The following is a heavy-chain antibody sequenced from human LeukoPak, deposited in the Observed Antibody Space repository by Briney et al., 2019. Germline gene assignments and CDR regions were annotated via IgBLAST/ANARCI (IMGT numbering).Heavy chain of an antibody. Sequence: GGSLRLSCAASGFTFSNFGMHWVRQAPGKGLEWVAFIRYDRSNKYYADSVKGRFTISRDNSKNTLYLQINILRAEETAVYYGGKAPRRYGPERAGYYFDYWGQGTLVTVSS. V-gene: IGHV3-30*02. J-gene: IGHJ4*02. CDR2: IRYDRSNK. CDR3: GKAPRRYGPERAGYYFDY. CDR1: GFTFSNFG. D-gene: IGHD3-10*01.